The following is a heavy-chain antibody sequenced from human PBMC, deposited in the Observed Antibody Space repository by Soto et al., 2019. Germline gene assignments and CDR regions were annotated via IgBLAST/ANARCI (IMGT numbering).Heavy chain of an antibody. V-gene: IGHV1-69*13. D-gene: IGHD2-15*01. J-gene: IGHJ4*02. CDR2: LLRMFGIA. Sequence: GASVKVSGKASGGTFTSYTVYWVRQAPGQGLEWVGCLLRMFGIANYAEVLRGRVMITADEATNTASMELSRLTSADTAVYFCARSLGRHPSETPRGHSFGAGSLFPFDHWGQGTLVTVSS. CDR3: ARSLGRHPSETPRGHSFGAGSLFPFDH. CDR1: GGTFTSYT.